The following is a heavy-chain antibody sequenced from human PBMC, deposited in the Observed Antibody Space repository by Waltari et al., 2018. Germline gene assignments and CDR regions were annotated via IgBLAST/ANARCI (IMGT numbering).Heavy chain of an antibody. Sequence: QVQLQQWGAGLLQPSETLSLTCAVYGGSFRRYYWSWIRQPPGQGLEWIGKTTDSERTKYKPSLKSRISISVDTSKNQFSLTVFSVTAADAAVYYCARGDGTGKYGYWGQGTRVTVSS. CDR3: ARGDGTGKYGY. J-gene: IGHJ4*02. V-gene: IGHV4-34*02. D-gene: IGHD1-1*01. CDR1: GGSFRRYY. CDR2: TTDSERT.